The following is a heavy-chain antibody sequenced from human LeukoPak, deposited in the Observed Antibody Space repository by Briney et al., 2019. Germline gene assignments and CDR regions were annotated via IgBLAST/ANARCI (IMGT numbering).Heavy chain of an antibody. Sequence: GASVKVSCKASGYTFTSYDINWVRQATGQGLEWMGWMNPNSGNTGYAQKFQGRVTMTRNTSISTAYMELSSLRSEDTAVYYCARAPELVQKPYYYYGMDVWGQGTTVTVSS. J-gene: IGHJ6*02. V-gene: IGHV1-8*01. CDR3: ARAPELVQKPYYYYGMDV. CDR1: GYTFTSYD. D-gene: IGHD4-11*01. CDR2: MNPNSGNT.